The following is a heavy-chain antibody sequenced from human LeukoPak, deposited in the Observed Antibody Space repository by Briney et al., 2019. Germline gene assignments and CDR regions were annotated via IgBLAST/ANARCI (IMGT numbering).Heavy chain of an antibody. Sequence: PGGSLRLSCAASGFTFSSYDMHWVRQAPGKGLEWVAVTRYDGSNNYYADSVKGRFTISRDNSKNTLYLQMNSLRPEDTAVYYCAKDTGRRIFGVAYDAFDIWSQGTMVTVSS. V-gene: IGHV3-30*02. CDR1: GFTFSSYD. D-gene: IGHD3-3*01. CDR2: TRYDGSNN. J-gene: IGHJ3*02. CDR3: AKDTGRRIFGVAYDAFDI.